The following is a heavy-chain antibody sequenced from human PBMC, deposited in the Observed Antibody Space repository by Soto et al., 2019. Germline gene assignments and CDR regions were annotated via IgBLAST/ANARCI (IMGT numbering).Heavy chain of an antibody. Sequence: GASVKVSCKASGYTFSNYGSSWVRQGPGQGLEWMGWISGYNGNTHYEEKVQDRIKMTTDTSTSTTYMGLRSLRYDDTAVYFCARDPGFGFGYSYAFSMDVGGQGTKV. D-gene: IGHD5-18*01. CDR2: ISGYNGNT. J-gene: IGHJ6*02. V-gene: IGHV1-18*01. CDR3: ARDPGFGFGYSYAFSMDV. CDR1: GYTFSNYG.